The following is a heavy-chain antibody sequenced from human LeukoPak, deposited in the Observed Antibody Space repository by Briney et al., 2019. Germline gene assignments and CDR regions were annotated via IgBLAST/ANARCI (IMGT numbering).Heavy chain of an antibody. V-gene: IGHV3-48*03. J-gene: IGHJ2*01. CDR1: EFTFSRSE. CDR3: ARDPNGNYRYWYFDL. CDR2: INTSGTTI. D-gene: IGHD1-7*01. Sequence: PGGSLRLSCSASEFTFSRSEMNWVRQAPGKGLEWLSYINTSGTTIYYADSVKGRFTISRDNAKNSLYLQMNSLRAEDTAVYYCARDPNGNYRYWYFDLWGRGTLVTVPS.